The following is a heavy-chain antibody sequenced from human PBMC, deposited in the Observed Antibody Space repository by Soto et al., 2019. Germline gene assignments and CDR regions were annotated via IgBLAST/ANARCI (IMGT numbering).Heavy chain of an antibody. V-gene: IGHV1-46*01. CDR2: INPSGGST. CDR1: GYTFASYY. CDR3: ARLGCTNGVCYSSNWFDP. Sequence: GASVKVSCKASGYTFASYYMHWVRQAPGQGLEWMGIINPSGGSTSYAQKFQGRVTMTRDTSTSTVYMELSSLRSEDTAVYYCARLGCTNGVCYSSNWFDPWGQGTLVTVS. D-gene: IGHD2-8*01. J-gene: IGHJ5*02.